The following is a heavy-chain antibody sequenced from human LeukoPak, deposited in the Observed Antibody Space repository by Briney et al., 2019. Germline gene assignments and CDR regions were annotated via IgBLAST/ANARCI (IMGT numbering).Heavy chain of an antibody. CDR1: GDSISSGNYY. Sequence: PSEILSLTCSVSGDSISSGNYYWTWIPQPAGKGLEWIGRIYSTGSTNYNPSLKSRVTISVDTSKNQFSLRLSSVTAADTAVYYCARVTTGGYYNCWGQGTLVTVS. CDR2: IYSTGST. V-gene: IGHV4-61*02. J-gene: IGHJ4*02. D-gene: IGHD3-22*01. CDR3: ARVTTGGYYNC.